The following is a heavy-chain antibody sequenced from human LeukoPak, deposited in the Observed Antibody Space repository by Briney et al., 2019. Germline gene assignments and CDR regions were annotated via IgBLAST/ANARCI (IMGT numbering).Heavy chain of an antibody. V-gene: IGHV3-23*01. Sequence: GGSLRLSCAASGFTFSSYAMSWVRQAPGKGLEWVSAISGSGGSTYYADSVKGRFTISRDNSKNTLYLQMNSLRAEDTAVYYCAKLYYYDSSGYYPGAFDTWGQGTMVTVSS. D-gene: IGHD3-22*01. J-gene: IGHJ3*02. CDR1: GFTFSSYA. CDR3: AKLYYYDSSGYYPGAFDT. CDR2: ISGSGGST.